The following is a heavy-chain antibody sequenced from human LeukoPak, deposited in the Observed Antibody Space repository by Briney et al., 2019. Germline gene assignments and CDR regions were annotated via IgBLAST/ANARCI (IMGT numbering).Heavy chain of an antibody. CDR1: GGSLSGYY. J-gene: IGHJ5*02. V-gene: IGHV4-34*01. CDR3: ARVGAQIVVVPAAKVWWFDP. CDR2: TNHSGST. D-gene: IGHD2-2*01. Sequence: SETLSLTCAVYGGSLSGYYWSWIRQPPGKGLEWIGETNHSGSTNYNPSLKSRVTISVDTSKNQFSLKLSSVTAADAAVYYCARVGAQIVVVPAAKVWWFDPWGQGTLVTVSS.